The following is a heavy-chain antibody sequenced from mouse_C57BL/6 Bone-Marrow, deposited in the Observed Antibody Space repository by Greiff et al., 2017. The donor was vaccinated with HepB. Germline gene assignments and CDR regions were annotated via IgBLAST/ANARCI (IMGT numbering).Heavy chain of an antibody. D-gene: IGHD1-1*01. CDR1: GYTFTDYY. CDR2: INPYNGGT. V-gene: IGHV1-19*01. Sequence: EVQLVESAPVLVKPGASVKMSCKASGYTFTDYYMNWVKQSHGKSLEWIGVINPYNGGTSYNQKFKGKATLTVDKSSSTAYMELNSLTSEDSAVYYCARRVVATGAMDYWGQGTSVTVSS. CDR3: ARRVVATGAMDY. J-gene: IGHJ4*01.